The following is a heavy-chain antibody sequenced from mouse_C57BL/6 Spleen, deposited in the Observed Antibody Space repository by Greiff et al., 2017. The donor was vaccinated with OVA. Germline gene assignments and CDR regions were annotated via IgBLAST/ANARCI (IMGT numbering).Heavy chain of an antibody. J-gene: IGHJ3*01. CDR2: INPSSGYT. V-gene: IGHV1-4*01. D-gene: IGHD3-3*01. CDR3: AKGQGFAY. Sequence: VQGVESGAELARPGASVKMSCKASGYTFTSYTMHWVKQRPGQGLEWIGYINPSSGYTKYNQKFKDKATLTADKSSSTAYMQLSSLTSEDSAVYYCAKGQGFAYWGQGTLVTVSA. CDR1: GYTFTSYT.